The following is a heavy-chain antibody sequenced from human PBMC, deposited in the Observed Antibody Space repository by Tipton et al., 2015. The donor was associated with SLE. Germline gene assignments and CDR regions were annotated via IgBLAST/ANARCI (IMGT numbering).Heavy chain of an antibody. J-gene: IGHJ4*02. Sequence: TLSLTCSVSGGSISTSSYYWAWIRQPPGKGLEWLGRIYYSGSTYYNPSLNPSLKSRVSISVDMSKNQVSLKLSSVTAADTALYYCARHFSGSYSFDYWGQGKLVTVSS. CDR2: IYYSGST. V-gene: IGHV4-39*07. D-gene: IGHD1-26*01. CDR3: ARHFSGSYSFDY. CDR1: GGSISTSSYY.